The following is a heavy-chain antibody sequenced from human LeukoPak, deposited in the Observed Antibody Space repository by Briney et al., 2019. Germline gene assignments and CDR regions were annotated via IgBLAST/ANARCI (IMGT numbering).Heavy chain of an antibody. CDR3: AKRPRSLLTFDY. J-gene: IGHJ4*02. D-gene: IGHD2-21*01. V-gene: IGHV3-23*01. CDR2: ISDSGGRT. CDR1: GFTFSNYA. Sequence: EGPLRNSSAASGFTFSNYAMTWVRQAPGKGLEWVSTISDSGGRTNYADSVQGRFTISRDNSKNTLYLQMNSLRAEDTAVYYCAKRPRSLLTFDYWGQGTLVTVSS.